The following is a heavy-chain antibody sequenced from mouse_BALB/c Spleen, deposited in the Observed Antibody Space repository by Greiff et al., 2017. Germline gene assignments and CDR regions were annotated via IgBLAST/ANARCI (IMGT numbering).Heavy chain of an antibody. V-gene: IGHV1-4*02. CDR3: ARSYYYGSRDYAMDY. CDR2: INPSSGYT. D-gene: IGHD1-1*01. CDR1: GYTFTSYT. J-gene: IGHJ4*01. Sequence: QVQLQQSAAELARPGASVKMSCKASGYTFTSYTMHWVKQRPGQGLEWIGYINPSSGYTEYNQKFKDKTTLTADKSSSTAYMQLSSLTSEDSAVYYCARSYYYGSRDYAMDYWGQGTSVTVSS.